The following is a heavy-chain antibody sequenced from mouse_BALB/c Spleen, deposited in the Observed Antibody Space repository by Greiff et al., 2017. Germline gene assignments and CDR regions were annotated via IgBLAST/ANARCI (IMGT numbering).Heavy chain of an antibody. J-gene: IGHJ2*01. CDR1: GYTFTNYW. CDR3: ARGATTATVYFDY. D-gene: IGHD1-2*01. CDR2: IYPGGGYT. Sequence: QVHVKQSGAELVRPGTSVKISCKASGYTFTNYWLGWVKQRPGHGLEWIGDIYPGGGYTNYNEKFKGKATLTADTSSSTAYMQLSSLTSEDSAVYFCARGATTATVYFDYWGQGTPLTVSS. V-gene: IGHV1-63*02.